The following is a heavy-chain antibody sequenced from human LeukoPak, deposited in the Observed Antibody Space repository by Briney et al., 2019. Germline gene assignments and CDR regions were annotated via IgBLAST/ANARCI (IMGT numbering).Heavy chain of an antibody. V-gene: IGHV1-69*02. CDR2: IIPILGIA. J-gene: IGHJ4*02. Sequence: ASVKVSCKASGGTFSSYTISWVRQAPGQGLEWRGRIIPILGIANYAQKFQGRVTITADKSTSTAYMELSSLRSEDTAVYYCAIANYDLWSGYYPPDYWGQGTLVTVSS. CDR3: AIANYDLWSGYYPPDY. CDR1: GGTFSSYT. D-gene: IGHD3-3*01.